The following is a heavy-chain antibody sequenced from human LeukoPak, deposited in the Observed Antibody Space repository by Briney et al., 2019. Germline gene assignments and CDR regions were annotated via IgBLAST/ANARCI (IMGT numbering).Heavy chain of an antibody. J-gene: IGHJ4*02. Sequence: SQALSLTCTVSGGSISSGGYYWSWIRQPPGKGLEWIGYIYHSGSTYYNPSLKSRVTISVDRSKNQFSLKLSSVTAADTAVYYCARAFGDPEKGSIDYWGQGTLVTVSS. CDR3: ARAFGDPEKGSIDY. V-gene: IGHV4-30-2*01. D-gene: IGHD2-21*01. CDR1: GGSISSGGYY. CDR2: IYHSGST.